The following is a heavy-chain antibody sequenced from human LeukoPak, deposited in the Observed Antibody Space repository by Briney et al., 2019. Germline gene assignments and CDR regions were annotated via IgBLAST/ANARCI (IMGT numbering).Heavy chain of an antibody. Sequence: ASVKVSCKASGYTFTSYYMHWVRQAPGQGFEWMGIINPSGGSTSYAQKFQGRVTMTRDTSTSTVYMELSSLRSEDTAVYYCAREPPDILTGRVQRYYYYGMDVWGQGTTVTVSS. CDR2: INPSGGST. D-gene: IGHD3-9*01. J-gene: IGHJ6*02. CDR1: GYTFTSYY. V-gene: IGHV1-46*01. CDR3: AREPPDILTGRVQRYYYYGMDV.